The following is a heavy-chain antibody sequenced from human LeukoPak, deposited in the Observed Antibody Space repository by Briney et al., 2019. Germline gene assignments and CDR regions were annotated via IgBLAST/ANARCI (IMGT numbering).Heavy chain of an antibody. CDR3: AHSPITMVRGADKFDY. CDR1: GFSRSRRGVG. Sequence: SCPTLVKPTPTLTLTFTFSGFSRSRRGVGMGWIRQPPGIALGWISLNHWDDDKLYIPSLKSRLPITKDASKTQVLLTMTNMDPVDTATYYCAHSPITMVRGADKFDYWGQGTLVTVSS. CDR2: NHWDDDK. V-gene: IGHV2-5*02. D-gene: IGHD3-10*01. J-gene: IGHJ4*02.